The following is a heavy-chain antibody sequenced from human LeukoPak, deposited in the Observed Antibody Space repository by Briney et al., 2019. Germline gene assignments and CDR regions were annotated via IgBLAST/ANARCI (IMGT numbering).Heavy chain of an antibody. D-gene: IGHD5-12*01. V-gene: IGHV3-11*04. CDR1: GFTFSDYY. CDR3: ARTEYSGYDFPFDY. Sequence: PGGSLRLSCAASGFTFSDYYMSWTRQAPGRGLEWVSYISSSGSTIYYAHSVKGRFTTSRDNSKNTLYLQMNSLRAEDTAVYYCARTEYSGYDFPFDYWGQGTLVTVSS. CDR2: ISSSGSTI. J-gene: IGHJ4*02.